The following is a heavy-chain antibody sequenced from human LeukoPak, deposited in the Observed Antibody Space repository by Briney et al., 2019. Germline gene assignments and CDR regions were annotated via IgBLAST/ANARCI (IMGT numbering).Heavy chain of an antibody. J-gene: IGHJ5*02. D-gene: IGHD3-22*01. CDR2: IIPIFGTA. Sequence: GASVKVSCNASGGTFSSYAISWVRQAPGQGLEWMGRIIPIFGTANYAQKFQGRVTITADKSTSTAYMELSSLRSEDTAVYYCAREGDYYDSSGYWHWFDPWGQGTLVTASS. CDR3: AREGDYYDSSGYWHWFDP. CDR1: GGTFSSYA. V-gene: IGHV1-69*06.